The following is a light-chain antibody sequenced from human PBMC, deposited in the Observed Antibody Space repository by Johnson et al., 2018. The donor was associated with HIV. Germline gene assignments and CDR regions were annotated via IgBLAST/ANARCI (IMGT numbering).Light chain of an antibody. V-gene: IGLV1-51*02. CDR1: SSNIGNNY. CDR2: ENN. J-gene: IGLJ1*01. Sequence: QSVLTQPPSVSAAPGQKVTISCSGSSSNIGNNYVSWYQQLPGTAPKLLIYENNKRPSGIPDRFSGSKSGTSATLGITGLQTGDEADYYCGTWVSSLSTYVLGTGTKVTVL. CDR3: GTWVSSLSTYV.